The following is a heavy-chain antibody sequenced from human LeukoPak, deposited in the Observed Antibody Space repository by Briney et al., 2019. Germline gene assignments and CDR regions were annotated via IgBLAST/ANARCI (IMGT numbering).Heavy chain of an antibody. Sequence: RPGGSLRLSCAASGFTFDDYGMSWVRHAPGKGLEWVSGINWNGGSTVYADSVKGRFTISRDNAKNSLYLQMNSLRAEDTAVYYCARDGSGWYYFDYWGQGTLVTVSS. CDR3: ARDGSGWYYFDY. CDR2: INWNGGST. J-gene: IGHJ4*02. CDR1: GFTFDDYG. V-gene: IGHV3-20*04. D-gene: IGHD6-19*01.